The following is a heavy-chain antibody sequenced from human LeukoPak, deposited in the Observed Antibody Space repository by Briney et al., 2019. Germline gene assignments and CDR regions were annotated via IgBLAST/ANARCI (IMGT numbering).Heavy chain of an antibody. D-gene: IGHD3-10*02. V-gene: IGHV3-48*04. CDR3: AELGITMIGGV. CDR1: GFIFGTYS. Sequence: GGSLRLSCAASGFIFGTYSMNWVRQAPGKGLERVSYISSSSSTIYYADSVKGRFTISRDNAKNSLYLQMNSLRAEDTAVYYCAELGITMIGGVWGKGTTVTISS. J-gene: IGHJ6*04. CDR2: ISSSSSTI.